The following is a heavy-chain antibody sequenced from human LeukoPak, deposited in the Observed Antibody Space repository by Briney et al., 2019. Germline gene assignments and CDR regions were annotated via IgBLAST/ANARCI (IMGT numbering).Heavy chain of an antibody. V-gene: IGHV4-31*03. D-gene: IGHD3-3*01. CDR3: ARRPDYDFWSGYYTSEAFDI. Sequence: SETLSLTCTVSGGSISSGGYYWSWIRQHPGKGLEWIGYIYYSGSTYYNPSLKSRVTISVDTSKNQFSLKLSSVTAADTAVYYCARRPDYDFWSGYYTSEAFDIWGQGTMVTVSS. CDR1: GGSISSGGYY. CDR2: IYYSGST. J-gene: IGHJ3*02.